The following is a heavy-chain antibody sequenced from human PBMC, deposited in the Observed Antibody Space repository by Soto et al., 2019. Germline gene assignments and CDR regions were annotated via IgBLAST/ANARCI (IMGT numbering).Heavy chain of an antibody. CDR3: ASCDFWSGPTSHYYYGMDV. Sequence: GGSLRLSCAASGFTFSSYGMHWVRQAPGKGLEWVAVIWYDGSNKYYADSVKGRFTISRDNAKNSLYLQMNSLRAEDTAVYYCASCDFWSGPTSHYYYGMDVWGQGTTVTVSS. D-gene: IGHD3-3*01. J-gene: IGHJ6*02. CDR2: IWYDGSNK. CDR1: GFTFSSYG. V-gene: IGHV3-33*03.